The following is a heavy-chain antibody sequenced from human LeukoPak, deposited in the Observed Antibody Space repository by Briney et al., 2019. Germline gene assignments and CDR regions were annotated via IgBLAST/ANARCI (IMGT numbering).Heavy chain of an antibody. Sequence: PSETLSLTCTVSGGSISSTTHYWSWIRQPPGKGLEWIGSMHYSGSTYYNPSLKSRVTISVDTSKNQFSLKLTSVTAADTAVYYCARVALTTYDRWFDPWGQGTLVTVSS. J-gene: IGHJ5*02. D-gene: IGHD4/OR15-4a*01. CDR1: GGSISSTTHY. CDR2: MHYSGST. CDR3: ARVALTTYDRWFDP. V-gene: IGHV4-39*07.